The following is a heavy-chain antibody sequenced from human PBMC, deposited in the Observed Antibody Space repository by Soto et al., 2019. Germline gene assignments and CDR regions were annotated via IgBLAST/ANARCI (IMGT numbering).Heavy chain of an antibody. V-gene: IGHV3-23*01. J-gene: IGHJ6*02. CDR2: ISGSGGST. CDR1: GFTLSSYA. CDR3: AKDGTIFGVVIILGYYYYGMDV. D-gene: IGHD3-3*01. Sequence: EVQLLESGGGLVQPGGSLRLSCAASGFTLSSYAMSWVRQAPGKGLEWVSAISGSGGSTYYADSVKGRFTISRDNSKNTLYLQMNSLRAEDTAVYYCAKDGTIFGVVIILGYYYYGMDVWGQGTTVTVSS.